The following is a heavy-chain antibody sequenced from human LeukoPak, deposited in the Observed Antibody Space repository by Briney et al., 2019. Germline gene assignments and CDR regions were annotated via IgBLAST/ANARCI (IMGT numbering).Heavy chain of an antibody. V-gene: IGHV3-21*01. CDR3: ARDRNDFWSGYHTSSNFDY. CDR2: ISSSSSYI. D-gene: IGHD3-3*01. J-gene: IGHJ4*02. Sequence: GGSLRLSCAASGFTFSSYSMNWVRQAPGKGLEWVSSISSSSSYIYYADSVKGRFTISRDNAKNSLYLQMNSLRAEDTAVYYCARDRNDFWSGYHTSSNFDYWGQGTLVTVSS. CDR1: GFTFSSYS.